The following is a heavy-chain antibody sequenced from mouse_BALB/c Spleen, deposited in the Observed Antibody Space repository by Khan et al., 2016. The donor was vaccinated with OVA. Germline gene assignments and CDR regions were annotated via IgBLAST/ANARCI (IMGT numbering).Heavy chain of an antibody. J-gene: IGHJ3*01. CDR1: GFTFSTYG. D-gene: IGHD1-1*01. CDR2: ISSGGSYT. CDR3: TRLAYYYNSEGFAY. V-gene: IGHV5-6*01. Sequence: EVQLVESGGDLVKPGGSLKLSCAASGFTFSTYGMSWVRQTPDKRLEWVAAISSGGSYTYYPDSVKGRFTISRDNAKNPLNLQMSSLKSEDTAMYYCTRLAYYYNSEGFAYWGQGTLVTVSA.